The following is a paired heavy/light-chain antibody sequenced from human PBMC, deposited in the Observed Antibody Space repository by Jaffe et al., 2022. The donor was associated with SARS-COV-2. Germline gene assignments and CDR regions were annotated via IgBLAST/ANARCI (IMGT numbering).Light chain of an antibody. V-gene: IGKV3-20*01. CDR2: GAS. J-gene: IGKJ4*01. CDR3: QQYGSLPLT. CDR1: QSVSSTF. Sequence: EIVLTQSPGTLSLSPGERATLSCRASQSVSSTFLAWYQQKPGQVPRLLIGGASSRATGIPDRFSGSGSGTDFTLTISRLEPEDFAVYYCQQYGSLPLTFGGGTKVEIK.
Heavy chain of an antibody. CDR2: IYYGGST. CDR1: GGSISSSGFY. J-gene: IGHJ6*02. Sequence: QLQLQESGPGLVKPSETLSLTCTVSGGSISSSGFYWGWIRQPPGKELEWIGSIYYGGSTFYNPSLKSRATISVDTSKNQFSLKLSSVTAADTGVYYCARPAVRGHYYYAMDVWGQGTTVSVSS. V-gene: IGHV4-39*01. D-gene: IGHD3-10*01. CDR3: ARPAVRGHYYYAMDV.